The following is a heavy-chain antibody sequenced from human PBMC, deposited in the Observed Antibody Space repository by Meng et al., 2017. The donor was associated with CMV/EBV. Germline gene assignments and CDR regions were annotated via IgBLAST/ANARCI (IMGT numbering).Heavy chain of an antibody. D-gene: IGHD3-3*01. Sequence: GESLKISCAASGFTFSSYSMNWVRQAPGKGLEWVSSISSSSSYIYYADSVKGRFTISRDNAKNSLYLQMNSLRAEDTAVYYCARAGAFYDFWSGYFGYWGQGTLVTVSS. CDR2: ISSSSSYI. V-gene: IGHV3-21*01. CDR1: GFTFSSYS. J-gene: IGHJ4*02. CDR3: ARAGAFYDFWSGYFGY.